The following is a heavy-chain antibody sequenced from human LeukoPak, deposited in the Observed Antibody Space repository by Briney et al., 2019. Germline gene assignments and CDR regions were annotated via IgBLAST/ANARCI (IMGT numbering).Heavy chain of an antibody. CDR3: VKNSGWYCLDY. CDR1: GFSFSNYW. Sequence: PGGSLRLSCAASGFSFSNYWMTWVRQAPGKGLEWVADINQNGGQSYYVDSGKGRFTLSRDNAKNSLFLQLNSLRAEDTAVYYCVKNSGWYCLDYWGQGITVIVSS. D-gene: IGHD6-13*01. J-gene: IGHJ4*02. CDR2: INQNGGQS. V-gene: IGHV3-7*03.